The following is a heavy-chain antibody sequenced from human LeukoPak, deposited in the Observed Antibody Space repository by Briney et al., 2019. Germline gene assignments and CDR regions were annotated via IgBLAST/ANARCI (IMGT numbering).Heavy chain of an antibody. D-gene: IGHD3-3*01. J-gene: IGHJ6*03. Sequence: PGGSLRLSCAASGFTFSSYWMHWVRQAPGKGLVWVSRINTDGSSTSYADSVKGRFTISRDKAKNTLYLQMNSLRAEDTAVYYCARGGDAITIFGVVNPYYYYYYMDVWGKGTTVTVSS. V-gene: IGHV3-74*01. CDR3: ARGGDAITIFGVVNPYYYYYYMDV. CDR1: GFTFSSYW. CDR2: INTDGSST.